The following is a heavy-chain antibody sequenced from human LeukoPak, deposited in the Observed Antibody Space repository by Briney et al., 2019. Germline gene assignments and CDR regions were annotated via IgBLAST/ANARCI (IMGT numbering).Heavy chain of an antibody. CDR3: TREDGRYFKNFDY. Sequence: ASVKVSCKASGYTFTGYYIHWVRQAPGQGLEWMGWINPNSVGRNYAQKFQGRVTMTRDTSISTAYMELRSLRSDDTAVYYCTREDGRYFKNFDYWGQGTLVTVSS. V-gene: IGHV1-2*02. CDR2: INPNSVGR. D-gene: IGHD1-26*01. J-gene: IGHJ4*02. CDR1: GYTFTGYY.